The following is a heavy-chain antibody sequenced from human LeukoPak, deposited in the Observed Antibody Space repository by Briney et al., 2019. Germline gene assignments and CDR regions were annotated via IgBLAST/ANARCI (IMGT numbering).Heavy chain of an antibody. V-gene: IGHV4-39*07. CDR1: GGSISSSSYY. CDR2: IYTSGST. D-gene: IGHD6-13*01. Sequence: PSETLSLTCTVSGGSISSSSYYWGWIRQPPGKGLEWIGRIYTSGSTNYNPSLKSRVTMSVDTSKNQFSLKLSSVTAADTAVYYCARVSAYSSSWSPFFDYWGQGTLATVSS. CDR3: ARVSAYSSSWSPFFDY. J-gene: IGHJ4*02.